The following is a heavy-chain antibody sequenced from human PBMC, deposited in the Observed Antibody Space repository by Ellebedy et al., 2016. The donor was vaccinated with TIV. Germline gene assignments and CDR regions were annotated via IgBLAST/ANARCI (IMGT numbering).Heavy chain of an antibody. Sequence: AASVKVSCKASGYTFTSCGISWVRQAPGQGLEWMGWISAYNGNTDFAQKFQGRVTMTTDTSTSTAYMELRSLRSDDTAVYYCTRDQYSNPLFYHYNYYGMDVWGQGTTVTVSS. CDR2: ISAYNGNT. D-gene: IGHD4-11*01. J-gene: IGHJ6*02. V-gene: IGHV1-18*01. CDR1: GYTFTSCG. CDR3: TRDQYSNPLFYHYNYYGMDV.